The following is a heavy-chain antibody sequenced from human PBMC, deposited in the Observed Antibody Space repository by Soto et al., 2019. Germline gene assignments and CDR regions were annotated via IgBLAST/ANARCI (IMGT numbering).Heavy chain of an antibody. CDR1: GFTFSSFA. J-gene: IGHJ5*02. CDR3: AKSFCSSSSCFFVWFGP. D-gene: IGHD2-2*01. CDR2: ISGSGRPT. Sequence: PGGSLRLTCAACGFTFSSFAISWVRQAPWKGLECLSLISGSGRPTLYAESVKGRFSVSRDNSKNTLFLEMNNLRVDDTAIYYCAKSFCSSSSCFFVWFGPRGPRPSVAVSS. V-gene: IGHV3-23*01.